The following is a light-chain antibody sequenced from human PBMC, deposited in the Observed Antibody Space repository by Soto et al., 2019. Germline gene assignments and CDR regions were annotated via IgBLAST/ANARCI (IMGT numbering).Light chain of an antibody. CDR1: QSVSNNY. Sequence: EIVLTQSPGTLSLSPGDTAALSCRASQSVSNNYLAWYQQKPGQAPRLLLYGASSRATGIPDRFSGSASGTDFTLTISRLEPEDFAVYYCQQYGTSPRMFGQGTKVEIK. CDR2: GAS. J-gene: IGKJ1*01. CDR3: QQYGTSPRM. V-gene: IGKV3-20*01.